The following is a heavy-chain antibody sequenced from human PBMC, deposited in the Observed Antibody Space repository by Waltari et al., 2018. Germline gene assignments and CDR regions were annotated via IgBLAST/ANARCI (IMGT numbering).Heavy chain of an antibody. V-gene: IGHV4-34*01. CDR1: GWSFSGYY. CDR2: INHSGST. Sequence: QVQLQQWGAELLKPSETLSLTCAVYGWSFSGYYWSWIRQPPGNGLEWIGEINHSGSTNYNPSLKSRVTISVDTSKNQFSLKLSSVTAADTAVYYCARFPRYDFWSGYSYYGMDVWGQETTVTVSS. J-gene: IGHJ6*02. CDR3: ARFPRYDFWSGYSYYGMDV. D-gene: IGHD3-3*01.